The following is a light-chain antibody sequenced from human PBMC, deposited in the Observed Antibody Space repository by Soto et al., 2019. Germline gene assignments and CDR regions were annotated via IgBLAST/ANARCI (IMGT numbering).Light chain of an antibody. J-gene: IGKJ4*01. V-gene: IGKV3-20*01. CDR3: EQYGTSPPLN. CDR1: QTVSSSY. CDR2: GAS. Sequence: EIVLTQSPGTLSLSPGERATLSCRASQTVSSSYLAWFQQKPGQAPRLLIYGASYRATGIPDRFSGSGSGTDFTLTISRLEPEDFAVYYCEQYGTSPPLNFGAGTRV.